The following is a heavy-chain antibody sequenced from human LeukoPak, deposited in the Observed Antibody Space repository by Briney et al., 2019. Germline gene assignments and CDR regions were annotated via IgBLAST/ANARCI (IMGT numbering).Heavy chain of an antibody. J-gene: IGHJ6*03. D-gene: IGHD3-10*01. V-gene: IGHV3-20*01. CDR2: INWNGGST. CDR1: GFTFDDYG. Sequence: GGSLRLSCAASGFTFDDYGMSWVRPAPGKGLEWVSGINWNGGSTGYADSVKGRFTISRDNAKNSLYLQMNSLRAEDTALYHCARVGYYYGSGSYYYYYYMDVWGKGTTVTISS. CDR3: ARVGYYYGSGSYYYYYYMDV.